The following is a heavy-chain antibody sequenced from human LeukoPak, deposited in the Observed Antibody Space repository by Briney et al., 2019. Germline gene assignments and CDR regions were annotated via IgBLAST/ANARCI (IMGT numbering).Heavy chain of an antibody. V-gene: IGHV1-2*02. J-gene: IGHJ3*02. CDR3: ARDYRTVDGDAFDI. Sequence: ASVKVSCKASGYTFTGYYIHWVRQAPGQGLEWMGWINPNSGGTNYAQKFQGRVTMTGDTSISTAYMELSRLRSDDMAVYYCARDYRTVDGDAFDIWGQGTMVIVSS. CDR1: GYTFTGYY. CDR2: INPNSGGT. D-gene: IGHD2-8*02.